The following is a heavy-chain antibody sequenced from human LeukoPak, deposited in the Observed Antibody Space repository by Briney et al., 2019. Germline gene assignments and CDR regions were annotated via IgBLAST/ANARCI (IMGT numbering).Heavy chain of an antibody. CDR1: GGSFSGYY. CDR3: ARGRAVVATRLDY. D-gene: IGHD5-12*01. J-gene: IGHJ4*02. V-gene: IGHV4-34*01. Sequence: PSETLSLTCAVYGGSFSGYYWSWIRQPPGKGLEWIGEINHSGSTNYNPSIKSRATISVDTSKNQFSLKLSSVTAADTAVYYCARGRAVVATRLDYWGQGTLVTVSS. CDR2: INHSGST.